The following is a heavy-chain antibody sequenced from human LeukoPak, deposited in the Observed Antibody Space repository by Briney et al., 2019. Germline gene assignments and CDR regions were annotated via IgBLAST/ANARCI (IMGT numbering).Heavy chain of an antibody. D-gene: IGHD3-16*02. J-gene: IGHJ4*02. CDR1: GFTVSNNY. CDR2: FYSGGST. Sequence: AGGSLRLSCAASGFTVSNNYMGWVRKAPGKGLEWVSVFYSGGSTYYADSVKGRFIISRHNSKDTVYLQMNSLRPEDTAVYYCARAPRGLSAPFDYWGQGTLVTVSS. V-gene: IGHV3-53*04. CDR3: ARAPRGLSAPFDY.